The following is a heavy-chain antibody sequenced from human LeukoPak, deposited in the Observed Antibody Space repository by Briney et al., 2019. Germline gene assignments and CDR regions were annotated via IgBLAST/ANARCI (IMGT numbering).Heavy chain of an antibody. V-gene: IGHV3-23*01. Sequence: TGGSLRLSCAASGFTFSSYAMSWVRQAPGKGLEWVSAISGSGGSTYYADSVKGRFTISRDNSKNTLYLQMNSLRAEDTAVYYCASSDFWRGYGDYWGQGTLVTVSS. D-gene: IGHD3-3*01. J-gene: IGHJ4*02. CDR3: ASSDFWRGYGDY. CDR1: GFTFSSYA. CDR2: ISGSGGST.